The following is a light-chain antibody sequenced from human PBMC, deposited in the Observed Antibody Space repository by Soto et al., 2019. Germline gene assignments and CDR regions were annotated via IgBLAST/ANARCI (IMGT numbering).Light chain of an antibody. J-gene: IGLJ2*01. V-gene: IGLV2-14*01. CDR3: SSYTSSSTLEV. Sequence: QSALTQPASVSGSPGQSITISCTGTSSDVGGYKYVSWYQQHPDKAPKLIIFEVSNRPSGVSNRFSGSKSGNTASLTISGLQAEDEADYYCSSYTSSSTLEVFGGGTKLTVL. CDR1: SSDVGGYKY. CDR2: EVS.